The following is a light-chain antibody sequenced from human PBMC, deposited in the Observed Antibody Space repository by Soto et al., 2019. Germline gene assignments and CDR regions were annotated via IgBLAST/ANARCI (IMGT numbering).Light chain of an antibody. J-gene: IGLJ2*01. Sequence: QSALTQPASVSGSPGQSITISCTGTSSDVGAYNNVSWYQQHPGKVPKLMIYDVSNRPSGVSNRFSGSKSGSTASLTISGLQAEDEADYYCSSYTSSSTVVFGGGTKLTVL. CDR1: SSDVGAYNN. CDR2: DVS. V-gene: IGLV2-14*01. CDR3: SSYTSSSTVV.